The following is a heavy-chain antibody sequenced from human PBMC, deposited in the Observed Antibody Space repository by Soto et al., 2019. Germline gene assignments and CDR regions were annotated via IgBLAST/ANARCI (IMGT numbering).Heavy chain of an antibody. J-gene: IGHJ6*02. V-gene: IGHV3-21*01. CDR2: ISSSGSYI. D-gene: IGHD3-22*01. CDR3: ARYDSSGYYWPYYYYGMDL. CDR1: GFTFSTYS. Sequence: GGSLRLSCAASGFTFSTYSMNWVRQAPGKGLEWVSSISSSGSYIYYADSVKGRFTISRDNAKNSLYLQMNSLRAEDTAVYFCARYDSSGYYWPYYYYGMDLWGQGTTVTVSS.